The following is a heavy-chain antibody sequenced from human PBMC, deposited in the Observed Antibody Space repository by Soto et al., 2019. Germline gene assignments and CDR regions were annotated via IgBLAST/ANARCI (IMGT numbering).Heavy chain of an antibody. D-gene: IGHD3-10*01. V-gene: IGHV4-31*03. CDR2: IYYSGST. CDR1: GGSISSGGYY. J-gene: IGHJ4*02. Sequence: SETLSLTCTVSGGSISSGGYYWSWIRQHPGKGLEWIGYIYYSGSTYYNPSLKSRVTISVDTSKNQFSLKLSSVTAADTAVYYCARDSDTMVRGVPYWGQGTLVTVSS. CDR3: ARDSDTMVRGVPY.